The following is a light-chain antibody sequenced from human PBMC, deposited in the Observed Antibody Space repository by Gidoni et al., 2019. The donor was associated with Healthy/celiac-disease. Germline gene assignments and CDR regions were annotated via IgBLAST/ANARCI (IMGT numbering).Light chain of an antibody. CDR2: AAS. Sequence: DIQMTQSPSSLSASVGDRVTITCRASQGISNYLAWYQQKPGKVPKLLIYAASPLQSGVPSRFSGSGSGTDFTLTISSLQPEDVATYYCQKYNSALLFTFXPXTKVDIK. CDR1: QGISNY. CDR3: QKYNSALLFT. V-gene: IGKV1-27*01. J-gene: IGKJ3*01.